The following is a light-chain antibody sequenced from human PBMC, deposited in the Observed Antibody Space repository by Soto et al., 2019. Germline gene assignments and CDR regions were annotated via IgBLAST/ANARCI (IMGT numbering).Light chain of an antibody. J-gene: IGKJ4*01. Sequence: EIVMTQSPATLSASPGEGATLSCKAGQNVYNNLAWYQQRPGQPPRLLIYDASTRATGISARFSGSGYGTEFTLTNSSLQSEDFAVYLCQQCRNWPLTFGGGTKVEIK. V-gene: IGKV3-15*01. CDR2: DAS. CDR3: QQCRNWPLT. CDR1: QNVYNN.